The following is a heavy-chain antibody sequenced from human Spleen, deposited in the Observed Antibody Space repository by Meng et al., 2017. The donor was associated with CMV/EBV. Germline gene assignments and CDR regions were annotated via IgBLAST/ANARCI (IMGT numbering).Heavy chain of an antibody. CDR3: AREGRDLDL. Sequence: GGSLRLSCATSGFSFSNYWMTWVRQVPGKGLEWVANIKQDGSERYYVDSVKGRFTISRDNAKKFLYLQMNFLGAEDTAVYFCAREGRDLDLWGLGTLVTVSS. D-gene: IGHD2-15*01. CDR2: IKQDGSER. V-gene: IGHV3-7*01. CDR1: GFSFSNYW. J-gene: IGHJ5*02.